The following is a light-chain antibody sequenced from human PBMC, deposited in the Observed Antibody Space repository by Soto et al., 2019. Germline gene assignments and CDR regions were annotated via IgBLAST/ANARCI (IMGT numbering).Light chain of an antibody. Sequence: QSALTQPASVSGSPGQSITISCTGTSGDVGGYNYVSWYQQHPGKAPKLMIYDVSNRPSGVSNRFSGSKSGNTASLTISGLQAEDEADYYCSSYTSSSTGLYVFGTGTKVTVL. CDR2: DVS. J-gene: IGLJ1*01. CDR3: SSYTSSSTGLYV. V-gene: IGLV2-14*01. CDR1: SGDVGGYNY.